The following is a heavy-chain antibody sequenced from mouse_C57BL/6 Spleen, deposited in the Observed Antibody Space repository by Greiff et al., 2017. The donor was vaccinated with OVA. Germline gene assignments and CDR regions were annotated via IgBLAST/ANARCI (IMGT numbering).Heavy chain of an antibody. J-gene: IGHJ1*03. V-gene: IGHV1-42*01. CDR3: ARMVTTDWYFDV. CDR2: INPSTGGT. CDR1: GYSFTGYY. D-gene: IGHD2-2*01. Sequence: EVQLKESGPELVKPGASVKISCKASGYSFTGYYMNWVKQSPEKSLEWIGEINPSTGGTTYNQKFKGKATLTVDKSSSTAYMQLKCLTSEDSAFYYCARMVTTDWYFDVWGTGTTVTVSS.